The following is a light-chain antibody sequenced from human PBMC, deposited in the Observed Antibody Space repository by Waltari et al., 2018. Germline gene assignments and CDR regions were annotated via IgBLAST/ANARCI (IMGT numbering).Light chain of an antibody. CDR3: QACDSTTGV. J-gene: IGLJ1*01. V-gene: IGLV3-1*01. CDR2: QDS. CDR1: KLGEKY. Sequence: SYELTQPPSVSVSPGRTATITCSGAKLGEKYAYGYQQKPGQSPVLVIYQDSERASRVAGGFSSSSSGHTVSLSISGAKAMDEADYYCQACDSTTGVFGTGTKVTVI.